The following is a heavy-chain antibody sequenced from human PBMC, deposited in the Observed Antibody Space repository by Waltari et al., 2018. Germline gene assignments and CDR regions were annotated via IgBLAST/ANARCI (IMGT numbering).Heavy chain of an antibody. CDR2: IYYSGST. J-gene: IGHJ4*02. D-gene: IGHD6-19*01. CDR1: VGSISSYY. Sequence: QVQLQESGPGLVKPSETLSLTCTVPVGSISSYYWNWIRQPPGKGLEWIGFIYYSGSTNYNPSLKSRVTISLDTSKNQFSLKVGSVTAADTAVYYCARGENYSSGWFDYWGQGTLVTVSS. CDR3: ARGENYSSGWFDY. V-gene: IGHV4-59*01.